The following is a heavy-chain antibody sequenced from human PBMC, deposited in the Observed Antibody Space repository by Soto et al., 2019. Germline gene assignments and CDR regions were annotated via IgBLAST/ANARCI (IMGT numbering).Heavy chain of an antibody. Sequence: PGGSLRLSCAASGFTFSSYAMSWVRQAPGKGLEWVSAISGSGGSTYYADSVKGRFTISRDNSKNTLYLQMNSLRAEDTAVYYCAKDRWELLFDGIWWDYWGQGTLVTVSS. D-gene: IGHD1-26*01. V-gene: IGHV3-23*01. J-gene: IGHJ4*02. CDR3: AKDRWELLFDGIWWDY. CDR1: GFTFSSYA. CDR2: ISGSGGST.